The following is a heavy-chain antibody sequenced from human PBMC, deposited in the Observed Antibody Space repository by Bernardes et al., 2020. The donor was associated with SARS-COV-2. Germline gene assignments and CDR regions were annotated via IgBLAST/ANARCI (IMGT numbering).Heavy chain of an antibody. CDR1: GFTFSSYA. CDR2: ISGSGGST. V-gene: IGHV3-23*01. Sequence: GGSLRLSCAASGFTFSSYAMSWVRQAPGKGLEWVSAISGSGGSTYYADSVKGRFTISRDNSKNTLCMQMNSLRAEDTAVYYCAKVIAAAGKGGVFDYYYGMDVWGQGTTVTVSS. CDR3: AKVIAAAGKGGVFDYYYGMDV. J-gene: IGHJ6*02. D-gene: IGHD6-13*01.